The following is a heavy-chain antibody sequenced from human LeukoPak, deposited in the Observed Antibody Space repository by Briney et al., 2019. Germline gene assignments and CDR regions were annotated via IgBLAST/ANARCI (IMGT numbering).Heavy chain of an antibody. CDR1: GFTFSSYG. V-gene: IGHV3-23*01. D-gene: IGHD3-10*01. CDR2: ISGSGGNT. J-gene: IGHJ4*02. Sequence: GGSLRLSCAASGFTFSSYGMSWVRQAPGKGLEWVSAISGSGGNTYYADSVKGRFTISRDNSKNTLYLQMNSLRAEDSAVYYCAKYQTLAYASGSFDPLDYWGQGTLVTVSS. CDR3: AKYQTLAYASGSFDPLDY.